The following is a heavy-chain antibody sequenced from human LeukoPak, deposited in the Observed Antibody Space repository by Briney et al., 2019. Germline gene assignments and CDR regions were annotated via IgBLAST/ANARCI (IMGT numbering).Heavy chain of an antibody. D-gene: IGHD2-2*01. CDR1: GGSFSGYY. V-gene: IGHV4-34*01. CDR2: INHSGST. Sequence: SETLSLTCAVYGGSFSGYYWSWIRKPPGKGLEWIGEINHSGSTNYNPSLKSRVTISVDTSKNQFSLKLSSVTAADTAVYYCAPYCSSTSCPYYFDYWGQGTLVTVSS. J-gene: IGHJ4*02. CDR3: APYCSSTSCPYYFDY.